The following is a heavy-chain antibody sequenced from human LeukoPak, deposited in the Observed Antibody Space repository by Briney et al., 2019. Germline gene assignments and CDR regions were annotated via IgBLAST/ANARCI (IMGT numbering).Heavy chain of an antibody. D-gene: IGHD3-3*01. CDR2: INPNSGDT. CDR1: GYTFTGYH. V-gene: IGHV1-2*06. J-gene: IGHJ6*02. CDR3: ARDTSDFSDYLDYYYGMDV. Sequence: ASVKVSCKASGYTFTGYHMHWVRQAPGQGLEWMGRINPNSGDTNYAQKFQGRVTMTRDTSISTAYVELSRLRSDDTAVYYCARDTSDFSDYLDYYYGMDVWGQGTTVTVSS.